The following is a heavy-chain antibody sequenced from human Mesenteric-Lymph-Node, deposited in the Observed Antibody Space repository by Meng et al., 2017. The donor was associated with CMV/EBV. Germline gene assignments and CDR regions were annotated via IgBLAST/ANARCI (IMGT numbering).Heavy chain of an antibody. CDR3: ARAQMTPPVHYYGSGSYYRAQDYYGMDV. J-gene: IGHJ6*02. CDR1: GGSISSYY. Sequence: SETLSLTCTVSGGSISSYYWSWIRQPAGKGLEWIGRIYTSGSTNYNPSLKSRVTMSVDTSKNQFSLKLSSVTAADTAVYCCARAQMTPPVHYYGSGSYYRAQDYYGMDVWGQGTTVTVSS. D-gene: IGHD3-10*01. V-gene: IGHV4-4*07. CDR2: IYTSGST.